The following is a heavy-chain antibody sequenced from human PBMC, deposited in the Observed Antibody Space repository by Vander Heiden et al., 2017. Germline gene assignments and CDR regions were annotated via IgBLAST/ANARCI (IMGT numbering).Heavy chain of an antibody. Sequence: QVQLVESGGGVVQPGRSLRLPCSASGFTFSSYAMHWVRQAPGKGLGWGAVISYDGSNKYYADSVKGRFTISRDKSKNTLYLQMNSLRAEDTAVYYCARKGDDLWSGSLYYYYGMDVWGQGTTGTVS. J-gene: IGHJ6*02. CDR1: GFTFSSYA. V-gene: IGHV3-30-3*01. CDR2: ISYDGSNK. CDR3: ARKGDDLWSGSLYYYYGMDV. D-gene: IGHD3-3*01.